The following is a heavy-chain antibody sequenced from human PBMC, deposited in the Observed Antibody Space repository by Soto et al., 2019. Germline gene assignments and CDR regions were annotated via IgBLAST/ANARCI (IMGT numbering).Heavy chain of an antibody. V-gene: IGHV3-23*01. CDR3: AKATTNGGWFNPFDS. CDR1: GFSFVNYA. Sequence: GGSLRLSCAASGFSFVNYAMNWVRQAPGKGLEWVSGLSGSGTSTYYADSVKGWFTISRDNSRDTLFLQMNSLTADDTAVYYCAKATTNGGWFNPFDSWGQGALVTVSS. D-gene: IGHD6-19*01. CDR2: LSGSGTST. J-gene: IGHJ4*02.